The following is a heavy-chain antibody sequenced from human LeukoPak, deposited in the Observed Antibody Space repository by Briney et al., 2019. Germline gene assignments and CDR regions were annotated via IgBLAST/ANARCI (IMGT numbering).Heavy chain of an antibody. CDR1: GYTFTNYF. Sequence: ASVTVSCKASGYTFTNYFIQWVRQAPGQGLEWMGWINPNSGVTNSAQKFQGRVTLTRDTSISTAYMELSRLRSDDTAVYYCARDHCTLTNCYEDYYYGLNVWGQGTTVTVSS. V-gene: IGHV1-2*02. D-gene: IGHD2-2*01. CDR2: INPNSGVT. J-gene: IGHJ6*02. CDR3: ARDHCTLTNCYEDYYYGLNV.